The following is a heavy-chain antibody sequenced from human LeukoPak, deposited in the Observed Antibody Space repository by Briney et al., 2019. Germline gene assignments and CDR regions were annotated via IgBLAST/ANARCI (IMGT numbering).Heavy chain of an antibody. CDR3: AKDHFQWLVRLFDY. V-gene: IGHV3-30*18. J-gene: IGHJ4*02. Sequence: GGSLRLSCAASGFTFSSYGMHWVRQAPGKGLEWVAVISYDGSNKYYADSVKGRFTISRDNSKNTLYLQMNSLRAEDTAVYYCAKDHFQWLVRLFDYWGQGTLVTVSS. CDR1: GFTFSSYG. CDR2: ISYDGSNK. D-gene: IGHD6-19*01.